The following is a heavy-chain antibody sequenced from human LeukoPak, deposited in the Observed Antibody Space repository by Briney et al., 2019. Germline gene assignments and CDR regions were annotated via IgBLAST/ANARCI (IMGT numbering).Heavy chain of an antibody. CDR1: GFTVSSNY. CDR2: IYSGGST. Sequence: GGSLRLSCAASGFTVSSNYMSWVRQAPGKGLEWVSVIYSGGSTYYADSAKGRFTISRDNSKNTLYLQMNSLRAEDTAVYYCAKSSDIVATEEGLGAFDIWGQGTMVTVSS. V-gene: IGHV3-66*01. J-gene: IGHJ3*02. D-gene: IGHD5-12*01. CDR3: AKSSDIVATEEGLGAFDI.